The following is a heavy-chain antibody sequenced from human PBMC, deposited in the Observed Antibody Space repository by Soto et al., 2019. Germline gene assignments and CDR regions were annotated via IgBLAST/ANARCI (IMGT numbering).Heavy chain of an antibody. J-gene: IGHJ4*02. Sequence: TPVKASCKAPGLTFTSSSLQWVRQARGQRLEWIGWIVVGSGNTNYAQKFQERVTITRDMSTSTAYMELSSLRSEDTAVYYCAADQSPDFDYWGQGTQVTVSS. CDR2: IVVGSGNT. CDR3: AADQSPDFDY. CDR1: GLTFTSSS. V-gene: IGHV1-58*01.